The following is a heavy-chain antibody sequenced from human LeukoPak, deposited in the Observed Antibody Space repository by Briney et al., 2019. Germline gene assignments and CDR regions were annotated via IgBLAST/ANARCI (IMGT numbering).Heavy chain of an antibody. V-gene: IGHV3-7*04. Sequence: PGWSLRLSCAASGFTFSNYWMNWVRQAPGKGLEWVANIKEDGSEKYYVDSVKGRFTISRDNAKNSLYLQMDSLRAEDTAVYYCARDSQHLNFDHWGQGTLVTVSS. J-gene: IGHJ4*02. CDR2: IKEDGSEK. CDR1: GFTFSNYW. D-gene: IGHD3-3*02. CDR3: ARDSQHLNFDH.